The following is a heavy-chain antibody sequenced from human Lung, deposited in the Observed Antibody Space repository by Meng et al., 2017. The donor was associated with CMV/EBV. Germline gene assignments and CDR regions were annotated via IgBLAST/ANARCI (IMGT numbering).Heavy chain of an antibody. J-gene: IGHJ4*02. D-gene: IGHD2-8*01. Sequence: VQLVESGGGLVQPGGSLRLSCAASGFTFGIYAMHWVRQAPGKGLEWVAVISYDGANEYYADSVKGRFTISRDNSMNTLHLQMNSLRAEDTAVYYCASPGGFVLMMYPILQDGGFDHWGRGTLVTVSS. CDR2: ISYDGANE. CDR3: ASPGGFVLMMYPILQDGGFDH. V-gene: IGHV3-30-3*01. CDR1: GFTFGIYA.